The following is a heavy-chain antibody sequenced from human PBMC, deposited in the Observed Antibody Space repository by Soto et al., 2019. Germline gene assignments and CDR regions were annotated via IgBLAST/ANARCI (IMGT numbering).Heavy chain of an antibody. CDR3: ARDDYGGNSGALDI. V-gene: IGHV4-31*03. Sequence: PSDALSLTCTVAGGSISSGDSYWTWIRQHPRKGLEWIGYIYFSGSTTYNPSLKSRLSISIHTSKNQFSLKLNSVTAADTAIYYCARDDYGGNSGALDIWGQGTMVPVSS. CDR2: IYFSGST. J-gene: IGHJ3*02. CDR1: GGSISSGDSY. D-gene: IGHD4-17*01.